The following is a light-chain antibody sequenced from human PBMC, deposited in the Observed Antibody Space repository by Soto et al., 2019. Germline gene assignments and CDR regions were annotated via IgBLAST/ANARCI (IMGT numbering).Light chain of an antibody. Sequence: QSVLTQPPSASGTPGQRVTISCSGSSSNIGSNYVYWYQQLPGTAPTNLLYRNNQRPSGVPDRFYGSKSGTSASLVSSGLRSEDEAEYYCAAWDDSLGGFYVFGTGTKVTVL. CDR2: RNN. J-gene: IGLJ1*01. CDR1: SSNIGSNY. CDR3: AAWDDSLGGFYV. V-gene: IGLV1-47*01.